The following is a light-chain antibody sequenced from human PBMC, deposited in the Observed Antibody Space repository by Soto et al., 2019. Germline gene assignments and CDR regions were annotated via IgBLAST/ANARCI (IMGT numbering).Light chain of an antibody. V-gene: IGKV3-11*01. Sequence: EIVLTQSPGTLSLSPGERATLSCRASQRVSNDFAWYQQKPGQAPRLLIYGASTRATGIPPRFSGSGSGTDFTLTISSLEPEDFAVYYCQQRRSWPPTITFGQGTRLEI. J-gene: IGKJ5*01. CDR2: GAS. CDR3: QQRRSWPPTIT. CDR1: QRVSND.